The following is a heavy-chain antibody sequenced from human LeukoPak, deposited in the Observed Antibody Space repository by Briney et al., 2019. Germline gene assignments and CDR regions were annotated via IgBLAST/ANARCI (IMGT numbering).Heavy chain of an antibody. D-gene: IGHD6-13*01. J-gene: IGHJ4*02. CDR2: ISGSGGST. V-gene: IGHV3-23*01. CDR3: ARQGGVIAAAGP. Sequence: GSLRLSCAASGFTFSSYAMSWVRQAPGKGLEWVSAISGSGGSTYYADSVKGRFTISRDNSKNTLYLQMNSLRAEDTAVYYCARQGGVIAAAGPWGQGTLVTVSS. CDR1: GFTFSSYA.